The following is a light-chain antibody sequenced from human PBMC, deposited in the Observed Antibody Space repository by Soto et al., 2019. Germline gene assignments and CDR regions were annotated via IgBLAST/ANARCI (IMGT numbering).Light chain of an antibody. V-gene: IGLV4-60*02. CDR3: ETWDSNTHTV. Sequence: QPVLTQSPSASAPLGPSVTLTCTLSSAHISYIIAWHQQQPGRAPGFLMKLEGSGSYNKGSGVPDRFSGSSSGADRYLTISNLQFEDEADYYCETWDSNTHTVFGGGTQLTVL. CDR1: SAHISYI. J-gene: IGLJ3*02. CDR2: LEGSGSY.